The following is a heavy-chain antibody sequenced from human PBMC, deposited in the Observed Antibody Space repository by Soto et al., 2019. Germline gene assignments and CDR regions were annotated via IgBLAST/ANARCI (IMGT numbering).Heavy chain of an antibody. CDR1: GGSISSSSYY. V-gene: IGHV4-39*01. CDR3: ARHVSKETWAFDI. J-gene: IGHJ3*02. Sequence: QLQLQESGPGLVKPSETLSLTCTVSGGSISSSSYYWGWIRQPPGKGLEWIGSIYYSGSTYYNPSLKSRVTISVDTSKNQFSLKLSSVTAADTAVYYCARHVSKETWAFDIWGQGTMVTVSS. CDR2: IYYSGST.